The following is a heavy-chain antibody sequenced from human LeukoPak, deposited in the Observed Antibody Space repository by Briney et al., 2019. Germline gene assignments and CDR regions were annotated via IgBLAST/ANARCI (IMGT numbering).Heavy chain of an antibody. CDR3: ARGGPGFDP. CDR1: GDSVSSTSAT. CDR2: TYYRSKWSN. V-gene: IGHV6-1*01. Sequence: SQTLSLTCAISGDSVSSTSATWNWIRQPPSRGPEWLGRTYYRSKWSNDYALSVKSRITIDPDTSTNQFSLQLTSVTPEDTGVYYCARGGPGFDPWGQGTLVTVSS. J-gene: IGHJ5*02.